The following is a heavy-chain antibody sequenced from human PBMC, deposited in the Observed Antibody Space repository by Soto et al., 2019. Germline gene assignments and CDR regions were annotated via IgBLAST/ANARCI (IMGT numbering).Heavy chain of an antibody. Sequence: QVQLVESGGGVVQPGRSLRLSCAASGFTFSSYAMHWVRQAPGKGLEWVAVISYDGSNKYYADSVKGRFTISRDNSKNTLYLQMNSLRAEDTAVYYCARVSSIAVAGTPYYYYGMDVWGQGTTVTVSS. CDR3: ARVSSIAVAGTPYYYYGMDV. D-gene: IGHD6-19*01. V-gene: IGHV3-30-3*01. CDR1: GFTFSSYA. J-gene: IGHJ6*02. CDR2: ISYDGSNK.